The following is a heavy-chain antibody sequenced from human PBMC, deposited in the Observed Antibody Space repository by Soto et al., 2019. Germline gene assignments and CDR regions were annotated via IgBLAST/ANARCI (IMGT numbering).Heavy chain of an antibody. CDR3: ASIRYFDWLLSSTSTEYGMEV. D-gene: IGHD3-9*01. CDR2: IIPILDIA. V-gene: IGHV1-69*02. CDR1: GGTFSSYT. Sequence: QVQLVQSGAEVKKPGSSVKVSCKASGGTFSSYTISWVRQAPGQGLEWMGRIIPILDIANYAQKFQGRVTXTXXXSXXPAYMELSSLRSEDTAVNYCASIRYFDWLLSSTSTEYGMEVWGQGTTVTVSS. J-gene: IGHJ6*02.